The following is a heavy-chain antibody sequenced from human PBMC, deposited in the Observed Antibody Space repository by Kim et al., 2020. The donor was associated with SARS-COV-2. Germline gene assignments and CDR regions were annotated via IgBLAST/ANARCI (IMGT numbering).Heavy chain of an antibody. D-gene: IGHD3-10*01. J-gene: IGHJ4*02. Sequence: NPPLKGRVTISVDTSKNQFSLKLSSVTAADTAVYYCASATMVRGVITPDYWGQGTLVTVSS. CDR3: ASATMVRGVITPDY. V-gene: IGHV4-4*09.